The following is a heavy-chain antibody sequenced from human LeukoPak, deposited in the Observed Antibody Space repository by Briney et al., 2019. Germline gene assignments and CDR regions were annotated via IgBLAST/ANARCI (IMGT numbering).Heavy chain of an antibody. CDR1: GFTFSTSW. D-gene: IGHD3-10*01. V-gene: IGHV3-7*04. CDR2: MNQDGSEI. J-gene: IGHJ5*02. Sequence: GGSLRLSCAASGFTFSTSWRTWIRQAPGKGLEWVASMNQDGSEIHYVDSVKGRFTISRDNAKNSLFLQIHRPTADDTAVHYCVRAHHPGGWFDPWGQGTLVTVSS. CDR3: VRAHHPGGWFDP.